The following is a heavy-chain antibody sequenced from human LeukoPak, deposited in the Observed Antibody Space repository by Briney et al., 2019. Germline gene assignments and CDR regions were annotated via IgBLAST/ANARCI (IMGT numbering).Heavy chain of an antibody. CDR3: ARDSSDAPGWYGTGWFDP. CDR1: GGSISSGSYY. J-gene: IGHJ5*02. D-gene: IGHD6-19*01. CDR2: IYTSGST. Sequence: SETLSPTCTVSGGSISSGSYYWSWIRQPAGKGLEWIGRIYTSGSTNYNPSLKSRVTISVDTSKNQFSLKLSSVTAADTAVYCCARDSSDAPGWYGTGWFDPWGQGTLVTVSS. V-gene: IGHV4-61*02.